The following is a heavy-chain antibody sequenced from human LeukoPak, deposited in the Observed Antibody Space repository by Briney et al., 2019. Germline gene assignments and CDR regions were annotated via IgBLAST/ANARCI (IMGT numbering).Heavy chain of an antibody. CDR2: IIPIFGIA. V-gene: IGHV1-69*05. Sequence: SVKVSCKASGGTFSSYAISWVRQAPGQGLEWMGGIIPIFGIANYAQKFQGRVTITTDESTSTAYMELSSLRSEDTAVYYCARGSSGYYYETLNDAFDIWGQGTMVTVSS. D-gene: IGHD3-22*01. CDR1: GGTFSSYA. J-gene: IGHJ3*02. CDR3: ARGSSGYYYETLNDAFDI.